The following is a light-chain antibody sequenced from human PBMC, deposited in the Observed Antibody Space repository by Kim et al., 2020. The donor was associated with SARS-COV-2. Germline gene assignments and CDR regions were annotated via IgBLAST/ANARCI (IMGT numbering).Light chain of an antibody. CDR2: DVI. V-gene: IGLV2-11*01. J-gene: IGLJ2*01. Sequence: GQSVTISCTGTSSDVGGYNYVSWYQLHPGKAPKLMIYDVIKRPSGGPDRFSGSKSGNTASLTISGLQADDEADYSCCSYAGSYTLIFGGGTQLTVL. CDR1: SSDVGGYNY. CDR3: CSYAGSYTLI.